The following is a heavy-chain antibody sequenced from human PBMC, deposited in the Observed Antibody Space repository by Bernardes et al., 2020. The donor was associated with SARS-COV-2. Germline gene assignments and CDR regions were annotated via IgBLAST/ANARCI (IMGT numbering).Heavy chain of an antibody. J-gene: IGHJ4*02. D-gene: IGHD6-19*01. Sequence: GGYLRLCCVASGFTVSTYWMHWVRQVPGKWLLWVSRFSSDGTITNYADSVKGRFTISRDNAKNTLYLQMNSLRDEDTAVYYCARAGWYRFDYWGQGTLVTVSS. CDR3: ARAGWYRFDY. V-gene: IGHV3-74*01. CDR2: FSSDGTIT. CDR1: GFTVSTYW.